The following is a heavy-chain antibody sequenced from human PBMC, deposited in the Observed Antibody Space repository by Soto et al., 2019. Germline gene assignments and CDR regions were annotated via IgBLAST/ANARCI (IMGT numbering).Heavy chain of an antibody. Sequence: QLQLQESGSGLVKPSQTLSLICAVSGVSISSGAYSWSWVRQPPGKGLEWIGYISHSGSTSYNPSLKRRVTISVDRSKNQFALRLTSVTAADTAVYFCARGSGSTVTPVYWYFDLWGRGTLVTVSS. J-gene: IGHJ2*01. CDR1: GVSISSGAYS. CDR3: ARGSGSTVTPVYWYFDL. V-gene: IGHV4-30-2*01. CDR2: ISHSGST. D-gene: IGHD3-10*01.